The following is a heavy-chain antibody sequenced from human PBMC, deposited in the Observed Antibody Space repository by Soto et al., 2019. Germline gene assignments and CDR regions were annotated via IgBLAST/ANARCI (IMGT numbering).Heavy chain of an antibody. CDR2: TRSNGEHT. J-gene: IGHJ6*02. CDR1: GFMFSSFA. D-gene: IGHD2-2*01. CDR3: AKDSKSVSVSAARVYGMDV. Sequence: PGGSLRLSCAGYGFMFSSFAMTWVRQAPGKXLEWVSTTRSNGEHTYYADSVKGRFTVSRDNSKNTPFLEMSSLRAEDSAIYYCAKDSKSVSVSAARVYGMDVWGQGTTVTVSS. V-gene: IGHV3-23*01.